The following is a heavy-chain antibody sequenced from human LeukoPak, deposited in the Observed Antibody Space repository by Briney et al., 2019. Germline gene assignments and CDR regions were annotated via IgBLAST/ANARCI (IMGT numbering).Heavy chain of an antibody. V-gene: IGHV3-48*04. D-gene: IGHD6-13*01. CDR1: GFTFSSYS. CDR2: ISSSSSTI. CDR3: AKDHIAAAGYFDY. Sequence: GGSLRLSCAASGFTFSSYSMTWVRQAPGKGLEWVSYISSSSSTIYYADSVKGRFTISRDNAKNSLYLQMNSLRAEDTAVYYCAKDHIAAAGYFDYWGQGTLVTVSS. J-gene: IGHJ4*02.